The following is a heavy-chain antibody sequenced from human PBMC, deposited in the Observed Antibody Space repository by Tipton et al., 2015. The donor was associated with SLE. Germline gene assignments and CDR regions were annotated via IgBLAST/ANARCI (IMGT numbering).Heavy chain of an antibody. J-gene: IGHJ6*02. CDR2: ILWSGDRI. Sequence: SLRLSCEGSGFTFNELAMLGVRQAPGKGLEWVAAILWSGDRIDYADSVKGRFTISRDNAKNTLFLQMNSLRTEDTALYYCGKDMSPGCLDVWGHGTTVTVSS. V-gene: IGHV3-9*01. CDR3: GKDMSPGCLDV. CDR1: GFTFNELA.